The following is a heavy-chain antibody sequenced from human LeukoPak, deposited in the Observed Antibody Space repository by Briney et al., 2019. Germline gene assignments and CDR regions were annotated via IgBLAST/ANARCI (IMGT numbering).Heavy chain of an antibody. Sequence: ASVKVSCKASGYAFTGYYMHWVRQAPGQGLEWMGRINPNSGGTNYAQKFQGRVTMTRDTSISTAYMELSRLRSDDTAVYHCARSNFDWLLLVYYWGQGTLVTVSS. CDR1: GYAFTGYY. D-gene: IGHD3-9*01. CDR2: INPNSGGT. J-gene: IGHJ4*02. CDR3: ARSNFDWLLLVYY. V-gene: IGHV1-2*06.